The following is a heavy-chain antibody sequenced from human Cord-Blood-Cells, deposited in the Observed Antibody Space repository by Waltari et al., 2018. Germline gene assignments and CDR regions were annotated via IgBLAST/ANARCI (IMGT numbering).Heavy chain of an antibody. CDR3: ARLPYSSSWYPFDY. V-gene: IGHV4-59*01. D-gene: IGHD6-13*01. J-gene: IGHJ4*02. CDR1: GGSISSYY. CDR2: IYYGGST. Sequence: QVQLQESGPGLVKPSETLSLTCTVSGGSISSYYWSWIRQPPGKGLEWIGYIYYGGSTNYNPSLKSRVTISVDTSKNQFSLKLSSVTAADTAVYYCARLPYSSSWYPFDYWGQGTLVTVSS.